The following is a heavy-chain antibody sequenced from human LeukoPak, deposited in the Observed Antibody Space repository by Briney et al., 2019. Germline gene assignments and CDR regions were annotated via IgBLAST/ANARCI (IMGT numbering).Heavy chain of an antibody. CDR1: GDTFSGYY. Sequence: ASVKVSCKASGDTFSGYYLRWVRQAPGQGLEWMGCINPNSGGTNSPQKLQGRVTMTADTSTSAAYMELSSLISDDTAMYYCVREGNELLSKNFDYWGQGTPVTVSP. CDR2: INPNSGGT. V-gene: IGHV1-2*02. CDR3: VREGNELLSKNFDY. D-gene: IGHD2-21*02. J-gene: IGHJ4*02.